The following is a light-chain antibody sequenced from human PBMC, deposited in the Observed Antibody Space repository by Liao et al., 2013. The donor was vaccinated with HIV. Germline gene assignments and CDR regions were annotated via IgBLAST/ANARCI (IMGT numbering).Light chain of an antibody. Sequence: SYELTQPPSVSVSPGQTASVTCSGDKLGNKNICWYQQKPGQSPVLVMYEDDKRPSGIPERFSGSNSGNTATLTISGTQTLDEADYYCQAWDSSTPNYVFGTGTKVTVL. CDR2: EDD. CDR1: KLGNKN. CDR3: QAWDSSTPNYV. J-gene: IGLJ1*01. V-gene: IGLV3-1*01.